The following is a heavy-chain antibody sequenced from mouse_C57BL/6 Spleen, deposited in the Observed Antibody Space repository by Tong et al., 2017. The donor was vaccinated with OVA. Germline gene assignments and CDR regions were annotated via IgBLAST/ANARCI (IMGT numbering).Heavy chain of an antibody. Sequence: EVQLVESGGDLVKPGGSLKLSCAASGFTFSSYGMSWVRQTPDKRLEWVATISDGGSYTYYPDNVKGRFTISRDNAKNTLYLQMSSLKSEDTAMYYCTRTYSNYFAYWGQGTLVTVSA. J-gene: IGHJ3*01. D-gene: IGHD2-5*01. V-gene: IGHV5-6*01. CDR2: ISDGGSYT. CDR1: GFTFSSYG. CDR3: TRTYSNYFAY.